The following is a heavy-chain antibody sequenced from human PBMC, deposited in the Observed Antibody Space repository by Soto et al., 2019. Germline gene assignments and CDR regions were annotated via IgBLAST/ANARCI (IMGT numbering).Heavy chain of an antibody. CDR2: LYDVDGS. V-gene: IGHV3-53*01. Sequence: DVQLVESGGGLIQPGESLRLSCAAFGLTISGKKYVAWVRQPPGKGLEWVSALYDVDGSFYADYVTVRFTTSSDSSKTSLYHQMNDLRPDDTAVFYCATWHEREHAFDVWGQVTTVSISS. CDR1: GLTISGKKY. D-gene: IGHD1-1*01. J-gene: IGHJ3*01. CDR3: ATWHEREHAFDV.